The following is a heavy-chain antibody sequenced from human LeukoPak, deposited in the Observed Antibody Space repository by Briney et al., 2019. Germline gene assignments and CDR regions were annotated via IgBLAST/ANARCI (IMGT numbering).Heavy chain of an antibody. Sequence: SETLSLTCAVSGGSINSGGYSWIWIRQPPEKGLEWIGYISYSGSTYYNPSLKSRVTISADTSKKQFSLKLSSVTAADTAVYYCAREGYYYDSSGYYPSMDVWGKGTTVTVSS. V-gene: IGHV4-30-4*07. CDR1: GGSINSGGYS. CDR2: ISYSGST. D-gene: IGHD3-22*01. CDR3: AREGYYYDSSGYYPSMDV. J-gene: IGHJ6*03.